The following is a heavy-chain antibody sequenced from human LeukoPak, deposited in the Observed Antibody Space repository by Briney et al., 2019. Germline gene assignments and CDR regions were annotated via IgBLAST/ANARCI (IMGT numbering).Heavy chain of an antibody. D-gene: IGHD6-13*01. CDR1: GFIFRSFW. CDR3: ARDSWSLDY. J-gene: IGHJ4*02. V-gene: IGHV3-33*08. CDR2: IWYDGSNK. Sequence: GGSLRLSCAASGFIFRSFWMHWVRQAPGKGLEWVAVIWYDGSNKYYADSVKGRFTISRDNSKNTLYLQMNSLRAEDTAVYYCARDSWSLDYWGQGTLVTVSS.